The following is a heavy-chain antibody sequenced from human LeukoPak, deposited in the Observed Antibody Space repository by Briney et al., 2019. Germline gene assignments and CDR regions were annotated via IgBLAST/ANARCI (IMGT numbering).Heavy chain of an antibody. CDR1: GFTFTIFG. Sequence: GGSLRLSCAASGFTFTIFGLNWVRQAPGKGPEWVSYIDARSGITYYADSVQGRFTLSRDNARESVFLQMDSLRVDDTAVYYCARGYSSSWDPHFGYWGQGTLVTVSS. D-gene: IGHD6-13*01. CDR3: ARGYSSSWDPHFGY. V-gene: IGHV3-48*01. J-gene: IGHJ4*02. CDR2: IDARSGIT.